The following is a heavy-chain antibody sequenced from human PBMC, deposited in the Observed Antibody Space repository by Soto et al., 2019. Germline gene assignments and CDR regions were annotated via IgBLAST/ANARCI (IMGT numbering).Heavy chain of an antibody. Sequence: ASVKVSCKASGYTFTSYYMHWVRQAPGQGLEWMGIIKPSGGSTSYAQKFQGRVTMTRDTSTSTVYMELSSLRSEDTAVYYCARQHIVVVTAPRGLDPWGQGTLVTVSS. CDR2: IKPSGGST. D-gene: IGHD2-21*02. J-gene: IGHJ5*02. CDR1: GYTFTSYY. CDR3: ARQHIVVVTAPRGLDP. V-gene: IGHV1-46*01.